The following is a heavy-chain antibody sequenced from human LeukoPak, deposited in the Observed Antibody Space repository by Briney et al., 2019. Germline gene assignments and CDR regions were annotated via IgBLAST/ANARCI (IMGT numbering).Heavy chain of an antibody. CDR2: ISSSSSYI. CDR1: GFTFSSYS. J-gene: IGHJ3*02. CDR3: ARDGMATIAFDI. V-gene: IGHV3-21*01. D-gene: IGHD5-24*01. Sequence: GGSLRLSCAASGFTFSSYSMNWVRQAPGKGLEWVSSISSSSSYIYYTDSVKGRFTISRDNAKNSLYLHMNSLRAEDTAVYYCARDGMATIAFDIWGQGTMVTVSS.